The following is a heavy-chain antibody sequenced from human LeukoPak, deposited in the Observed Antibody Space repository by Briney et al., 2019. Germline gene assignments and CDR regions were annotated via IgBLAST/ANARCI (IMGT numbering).Heavy chain of an antibody. CDR3: ARARGYDGSDYYYGFFDY. V-gene: IGHV3-33*01. CDR2: IWFDGSKK. CDR1: GFTFINYG. J-gene: IGHJ4*02. D-gene: IGHD3-22*01. Sequence: GGSLRLSCAASGFTFINYGMHWVRQAPGKGLEWVAVIWFDGSKKYHADSVKGRFTISRDNSRNTLYLQMNSLRAEDTAVYYCARARGYDGSDYYYGFFDYWGQGTLVTVSS.